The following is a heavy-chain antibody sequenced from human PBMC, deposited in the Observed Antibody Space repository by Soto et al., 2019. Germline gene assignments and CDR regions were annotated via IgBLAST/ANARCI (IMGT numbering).Heavy chain of an antibody. CDR2: TYYRSKWYN. J-gene: IGHJ4*02. Sequence: FAISGDSVSSRSAAWNWIRQSPSRGLEWLGRTYYRSKWYNEYAVSVKSRITINPDTSKNQFSLQLNSVTPEDTAMYLCARTQSVFDYWGQGTQVTVSS. CDR1: GDSVSSRSAA. V-gene: IGHV6-1*01. CDR3: ARTQSVFDY.